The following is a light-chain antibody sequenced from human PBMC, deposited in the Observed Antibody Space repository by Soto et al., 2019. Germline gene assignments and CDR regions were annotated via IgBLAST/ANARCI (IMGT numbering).Light chain of an antibody. J-gene: IGKJ5*01. CDR2: AAS. CDR1: QSISSY. CDR3: QQYNSYPLT. V-gene: IGKV1-39*01. Sequence: DIQMTQSPSSLSASVRDRVTITCRASQSISSYLNWYQQKPGKAPKLLIYAASSLQSGVPSRFSGSGSGTDFTLTISGLQPDDFATYYCQQYNSYPLTFGLGTRLEI.